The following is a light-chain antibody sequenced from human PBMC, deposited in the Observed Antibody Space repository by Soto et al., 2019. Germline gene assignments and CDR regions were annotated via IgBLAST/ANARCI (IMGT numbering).Light chain of an antibody. V-gene: IGLV1-40*01. CDR2: GNN. CDR1: SSNIGANYD. Sequence: QSVLTQPPSVSGAPGQRVTISCTGSSSNIGANYDVHWYQQRPGTAPKLLIFGNNNRPSGVPDRFSGSKSGTSASLAITGLQAEDEGDYYCSLYTSENTYVFGTGTKLTVL. J-gene: IGLJ1*01. CDR3: SLYTSENTYV.